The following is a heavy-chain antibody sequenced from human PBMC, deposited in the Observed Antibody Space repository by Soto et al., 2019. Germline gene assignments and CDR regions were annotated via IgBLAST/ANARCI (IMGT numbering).Heavy chain of an antibody. CDR3: ARDRLGYCSSTSCYTYYYCGMDV. D-gene: IGHD2-2*02. J-gene: IGHJ6*02. V-gene: IGHV4-4*07. Sequence: SETLSLTCTVSVASVSGFYWRWIRKYAGKGLEWIGRIYASGSTDCNPSLKSRVTISVDTSKNQFSLKLSSVTAADTAVYYCARDRLGYCSSTSCYTYYYCGMDVWGQGTTVTVSS. CDR2: IYASGST. CDR1: VASVSGFY.